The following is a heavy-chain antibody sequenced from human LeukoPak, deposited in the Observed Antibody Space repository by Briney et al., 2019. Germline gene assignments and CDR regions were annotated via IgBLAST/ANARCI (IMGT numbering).Heavy chain of an antibody. CDR1: GFTFSSYS. J-gene: IGHJ3*02. CDR3: VRGLRNTDTFDI. V-gene: IGHV3-21*01. CDR2: ISGSSSYI. Sequence: GGSLRLSCAASGFTFSSYSMNWVRQAPGKGLEWVSAISGSSSYIYYADSVKGRFTISRDNAKNSLYLQMDSLRVEDTAVYYCVRGLRNTDTFDIWGQGTMVTVSS.